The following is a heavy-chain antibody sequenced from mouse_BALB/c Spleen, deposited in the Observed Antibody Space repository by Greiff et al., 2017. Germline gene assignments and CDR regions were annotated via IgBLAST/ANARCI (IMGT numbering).Heavy chain of an antibody. V-gene: IGHV5-4*02. J-gene: IGHJ4*01. D-gene: IGHD6-1*01. Sequence: EVKLMESGGGLVKPGGSLKLSCAASGFTFSDYYMYWVRQTPVKRLEWVATISDGGSYTYYPDSVKGRFTISRDNAKNNLYLQMSSLKSEDTAMYYCARRQLYYAMDYWGQGTSVTVSS. CDR2: ISDGGSYT. CDR1: GFTFSDYY. CDR3: ARRQLYYAMDY.